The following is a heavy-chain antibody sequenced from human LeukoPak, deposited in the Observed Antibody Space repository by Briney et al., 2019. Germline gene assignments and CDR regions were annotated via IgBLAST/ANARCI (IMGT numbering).Heavy chain of an antibody. Sequence: SETLSLTCTVSGGSISSSSYYWGWIRQPPGKGLEWIGSIYYSGSTYYNPSLKSRVTISVDTSKNQFSLKLSSVTAADTAVYYCARVLIMGPGAVAACDYWGQGTLVTVSS. D-gene: IGHD2-15*01. CDR1: GGSISSSSYY. V-gene: IGHV4-39*07. CDR2: IYYSGST. J-gene: IGHJ4*02. CDR3: ARVLIMGPGAVAACDY.